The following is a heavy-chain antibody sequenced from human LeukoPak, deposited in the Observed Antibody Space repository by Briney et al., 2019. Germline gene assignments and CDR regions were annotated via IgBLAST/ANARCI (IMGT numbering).Heavy chain of an antibody. D-gene: IGHD3-22*01. CDR2: IIPIFGTA. CDR3: ASSSGYYDSSVLNNWFDP. V-gene: IGHV1-69*13. CDR1: GGTFSSYA. Sequence: ASVKVSCKASGGTFSSYAISWVRQAPGQGLEWMGGIIPIFGTANYAQKFQGRVTITADESTSTAYMELSSLRSEDTAVYYCASSSGYYDSSVLNNWFDPWGQGTLVTVSS. J-gene: IGHJ5*02.